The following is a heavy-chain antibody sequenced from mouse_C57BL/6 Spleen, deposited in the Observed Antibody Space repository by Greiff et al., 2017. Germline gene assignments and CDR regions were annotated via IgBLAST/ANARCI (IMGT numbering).Heavy chain of an antibody. J-gene: IGHJ3*01. Sequence: EVKVVESGGGLVKPGGSLKLSCAASGFTFSSYTMSWVRQTPEKRLEWVATISGGGNTYYPDSVKGRFTISRDNAKNTLYLQMSSLRSEDTALYYCASRFITTVETGCAYWGQGTLVTVSA. CDR2: ISGGGNT. CDR3: ASRFITTVETGCAY. V-gene: IGHV5-9*01. D-gene: IGHD1-1*01. CDR1: GFTFSSYT.